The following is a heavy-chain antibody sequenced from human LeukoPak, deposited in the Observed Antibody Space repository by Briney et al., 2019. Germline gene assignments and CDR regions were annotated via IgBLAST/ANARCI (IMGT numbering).Heavy chain of an antibody. CDR1: GGSLSGNY. V-gene: IGHV4-4*07. J-gene: IGHJ6*02. Sequence: PSATLSLTCVVSGGSLSGNYWSWIRQPAGKGLEWIGRIYTSGSTNYNPSLKSRVTMSVDTSKNQFSLKLSSVTAADTAVYYCARREYQLLTWGQGTTVTVSS. D-gene: IGHD2-2*01. CDR2: IYTSGST. CDR3: ARREYQLLT.